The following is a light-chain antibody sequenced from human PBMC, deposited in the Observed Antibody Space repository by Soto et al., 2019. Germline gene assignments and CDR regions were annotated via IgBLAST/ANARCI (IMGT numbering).Light chain of an antibody. CDR2: GNN. J-gene: IGLJ2*01. CDR1: SSNIGAGYD. V-gene: IGLV1-40*01. CDR3: PSYDSSLSDL. Sequence: QSVLTQPPSVSGAPGQRVTISCTGSSSNIGAGYDVHWYQQLPGTAPKLLIYGNNNRPSGVPDRFSGSKSGTSASLAITGPQAEDEADYYCPSYDSSLSDLFGRGTKLTVL.